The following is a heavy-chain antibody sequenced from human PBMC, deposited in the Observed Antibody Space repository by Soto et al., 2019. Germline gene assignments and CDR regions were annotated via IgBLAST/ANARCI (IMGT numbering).Heavy chain of an antibody. D-gene: IGHD1-7*01. CDR3: AREGLTGTIGLYYYYGMDV. CDR2: IYYSGST. Sequence: PSETLSLTCTVSGGSISSSSYYWGWIRQPPGKGLEWIGYIYYSGSTNYNPSLKSRVTISVDTSKNQFSLKLSSVTAADTAVYYCAREGLTGTIGLYYYYGMDVWGQGTTVTVS. V-gene: IGHV4-61*01. CDR1: GGSISSSSYY. J-gene: IGHJ6*02.